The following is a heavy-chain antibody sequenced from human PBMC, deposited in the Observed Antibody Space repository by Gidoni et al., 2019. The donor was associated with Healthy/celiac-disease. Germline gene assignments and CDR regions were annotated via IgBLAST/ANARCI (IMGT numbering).Heavy chain of an antibody. J-gene: IGHJ4*02. CDR2: IYYSGST. V-gene: IGHV4-39*01. CDR3: ARQYYYDSSGYYDYFDY. D-gene: IGHD3-22*01. Sequence: QLQLQESGPGLVKPSETLSLTCTVSGGSISSSSYYWGWIRQPPGKGLEWIGSIYYSGSTYYNPSLKSRVTISVDTSKNQFSLKLSSVTAADTAVYYCARQYYYDSSGYYDYFDYWGQGTLVTVSS. CDR1: GGSISSSSYY.